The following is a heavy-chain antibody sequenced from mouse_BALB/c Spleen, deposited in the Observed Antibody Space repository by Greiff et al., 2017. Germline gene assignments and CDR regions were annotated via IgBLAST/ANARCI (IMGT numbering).Heavy chain of an antibody. CDR2: ISSGGSYT. J-gene: IGHJ4*01. Sequence: EVKLVESGGDLVKPGGSLKLSCAASGFTFSSYGMSWVRQTPDKRLEWVATISSGGSYTYYPDSVKGRFTISRDNAKNTLYLQMSSLKSEDTAMYYCARQYDGYAMDYWGQGTSVTVSS. V-gene: IGHV5-6*01. CDR3: ARQYDGYAMDY. D-gene: IGHD2-12*01. CDR1: GFTFSSYG.